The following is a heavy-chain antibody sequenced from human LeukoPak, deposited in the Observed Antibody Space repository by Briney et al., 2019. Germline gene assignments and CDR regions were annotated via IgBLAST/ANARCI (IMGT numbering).Heavy chain of an antibody. CDR2: IGGSGSST. CDR3: ATAVADFSDY. D-gene: IGHD6-19*01. CDR1: GFTFSRYV. V-gene: IGHV3-23*01. Sequence: GGSLRLSCVASGFTFSRYVMRWVRQAPGKGLEWVSSIGGSGSSTYYGDSVKGRFTISRDNSKTTPYLQMSSLRAEDTAVYYCATAVADFSDYWGQGTLVTVSS. J-gene: IGHJ4*02.